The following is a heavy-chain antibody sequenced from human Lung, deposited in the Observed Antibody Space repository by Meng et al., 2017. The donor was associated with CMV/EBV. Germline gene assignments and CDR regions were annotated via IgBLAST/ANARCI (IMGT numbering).Heavy chain of an antibody. Sequence: GEXLKISCAASGFTFSSYSMNWVRQAPGKGLEWVSYISTSSSTKYYADSVKGRFTISRDNAKNSLYLQMNSLRAEDTAVYYCANDAFDIWGQGTMVTVSS. J-gene: IGHJ3*02. V-gene: IGHV3-48*04. CDR1: GFTFSSYS. CDR3: ANDAFDI. CDR2: ISTSSSTK.